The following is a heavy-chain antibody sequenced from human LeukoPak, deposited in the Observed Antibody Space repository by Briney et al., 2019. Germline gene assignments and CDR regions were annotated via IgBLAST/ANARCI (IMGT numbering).Heavy chain of an antibody. D-gene: IGHD6-19*01. CDR2: INHSGST. Sequence: SETLSLTCVVYGGSFSGYYWSWIRQPPGKGLEWIGEINHSGSTNYNPSLKSRVTISVDTSKNQFSLKLSSVTAADTAVYYCARQRSRYSSGWQYFQHWGQGTLVTVSS. CDR1: GGSFSGYY. CDR3: ARQRSRYSSGWQYFQH. J-gene: IGHJ1*01. V-gene: IGHV4-34*01.